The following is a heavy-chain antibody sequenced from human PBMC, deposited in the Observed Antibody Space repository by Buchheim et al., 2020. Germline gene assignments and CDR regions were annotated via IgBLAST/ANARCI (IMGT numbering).Heavy chain of an antibody. CDR1: GGSLSDYY. CDR2: INHSGST. CDR3: ARGGHYDSSGHLNCMDV. D-gene: IGHD3-22*01. J-gene: IGHJ6*02. V-gene: IGHV4-34*01. Sequence: QVLLQQWGAGLLKPSETLSLTCTVYGGSLSDYYWSWIRQPPGEGLEWIGEINHSGSTNYNPSLKSRVTISVDTSKKQFSLKLSSVTAADTAVYYCARGGHYDSSGHLNCMDVWGQGTT.